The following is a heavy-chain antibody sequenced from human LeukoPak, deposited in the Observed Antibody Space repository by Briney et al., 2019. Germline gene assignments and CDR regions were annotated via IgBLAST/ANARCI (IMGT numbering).Heavy chain of an antibody. V-gene: IGHV4-34*01. D-gene: IGHD5-18*01. CDR2: INHSGST. CDR1: GGSFSDYY. CDR3: AAWIQLWFSY. J-gene: IGHJ4*02. Sequence: SETLSLTCAVYGGSFSDYYWSWIRQPPGKGLEWIGEINHSGSTDYNPSLKSRVTMSVDTSKNQFSLKLSSVTAADTAVYYCAAWIQLWFSYWGQGTLVTVSS.